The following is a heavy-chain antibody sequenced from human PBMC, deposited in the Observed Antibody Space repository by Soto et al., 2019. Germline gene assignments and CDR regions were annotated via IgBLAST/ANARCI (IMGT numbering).Heavy chain of an antibody. V-gene: IGHV4-59*01. Sequence: SETLSLTCTVSGGSISSYYWSWIRQPPGKGLEWIGYIYYSGSTNYNPSLKSRVTISVDTSKNQFSLKLSSVTAADTAVYYCAREGGTIFGVVTPSDAFDIWGQGTMVTVSS. CDR2: IYYSGST. D-gene: IGHD3-3*01. CDR3: AREGGTIFGVVTPSDAFDI. J-gene: IGHJ3*02. CDR1: GGSISSYY.